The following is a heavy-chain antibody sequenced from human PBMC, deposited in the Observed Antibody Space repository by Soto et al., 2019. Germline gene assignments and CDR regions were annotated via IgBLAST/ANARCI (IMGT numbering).Heavy chain of an antibody. J-gene: IGHJ3*02. CDR1: GGTFSSYA. D-gene: IGHD2-21*02. CDR2: IIPIFGTA. CDR3: ARGTLDCGGDCNAFDI. V-gene: IGHV1-69*06. Sequence: GASVKVSCKASGGTFSSYAISWVRQAPGQGLEWMGGIIPIFGTANYAQEFQGRVTITADKSTSTAHMELSSLRSEDTAVYYCARGTLDCGGDCNAFDIWGQGTMVTVSS.